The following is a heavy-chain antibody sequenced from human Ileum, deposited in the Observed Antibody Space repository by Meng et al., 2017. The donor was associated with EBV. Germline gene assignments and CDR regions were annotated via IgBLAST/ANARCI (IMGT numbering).Heavy chain of an antibody. Sequence: VPLQESGPGLVMPSWTLSLSCTVSGDSISSDSWWSWVRQPPGKGLEWIGEVYHRGDTNYNPSLKSRVHISVDKSKNQFYLSLFSVTAADTAVYYCGRDQGRELINHWGQGTLVTVSS. CDR3: GRDQGRELINH. CDR2: VYHRGDT. V-gene: IGHV4-4*02. CDR1: GDSISSDSW. D-gene: IGHD1-7*01. J-gene: IGHJ4*02.